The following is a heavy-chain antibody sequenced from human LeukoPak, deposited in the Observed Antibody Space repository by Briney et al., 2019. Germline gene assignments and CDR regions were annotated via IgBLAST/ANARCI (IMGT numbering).Heavy chain of an antibody. CDR2: IRSKAYGGTT. CDR1: GFTFGDYA. CDR3: TRDLGRLYYYDSSGYPGDAFDI. J-gene: IGHJ3*02. D-gene: IGHD3-22*01. V-gene: IGHV3-49*03. Sequence: PGGSLRLSCTASGFTFGDYAMSWFRQAPGKGLEWVGFIRSKAYGGTTEYAASVKGRFTISRDDSKSIAYLQMNSLKTEDTAVYYCTRDLGRLYYYDSSGYPGDAFDIWGQGTMVTVSS.